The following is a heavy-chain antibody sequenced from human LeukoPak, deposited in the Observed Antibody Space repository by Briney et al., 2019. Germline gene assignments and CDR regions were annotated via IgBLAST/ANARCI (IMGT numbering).Heavy chain of an antibody. J-gene: IGHJ3*02. CDR3: ARVRGSGYDWQAFDI. D-gene: IGHD5-12*01. Sequence: ASVKVSCKASGYTFTSYYMHWVRQAPGQGLEWMGIISPSGGSTSYAQKFQGRVTMTRDTSISTAYMELSRLRSDDTAVYYCARVRGSGYDWQAFDIWGQGTMVTVSS. CDR1: GYTFTSYY. V-gene: IGHV1-46*01. CDR2: ISPSGGST.